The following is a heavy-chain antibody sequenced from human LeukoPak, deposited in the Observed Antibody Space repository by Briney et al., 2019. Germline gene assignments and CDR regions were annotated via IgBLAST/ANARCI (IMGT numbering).Heavy chain of an antibody. V-gene: IGHV1-69*13. CDR3: ARGLIGDGRSYYFDY. D-gene: IGHD2-21*01. CDR1: GGTFSSYA. CDR2: IIPIFGTA. Sequence: SVKVSCKASGGTFSSYAISWVRQAPGQGLEWMGGIIPIFGTANYAQKFQGRVTITADESTSTAYMELSSLRSEDTAVYYCARGLIGDGRSYYFDYWGQGTLVTVSS. J-gene: IGHJ4*02.